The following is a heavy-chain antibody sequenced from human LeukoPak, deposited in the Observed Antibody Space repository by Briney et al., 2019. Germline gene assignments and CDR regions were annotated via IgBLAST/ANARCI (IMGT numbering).Heavy chain of an antibody. J-gene: IGHJ4*02. V-gene: IGHV4-38-2*02. CDR2: IYHSGST. CDR1: GYSISSGYY. Sequence: SETLSLTCTVSGYSISSGYYWGWIRQPPGKGLEWIGSIYHSGSTYYNPSLKSRVTMSVDTSKNQFSLKLSSVTAADTAVYYCARDMEWEYTYWGQGTLVTVSS. D-gene: IGHD1-26*01. CDR3: ARDMEWEYTY.